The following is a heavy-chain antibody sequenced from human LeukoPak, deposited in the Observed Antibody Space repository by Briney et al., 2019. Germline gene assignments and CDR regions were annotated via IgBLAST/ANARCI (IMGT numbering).Heavy chain of an antibody. V-gene: IGHV3-43*02. CDR2: ISANTGFI. CDR1: GFNFDDCA. J-gene: IGHJ1*01. Sequence: GGSQRLSCVASGFNFDDCAMHWVRQAPGKGLEWVSLISANTGFIYYADSVKGRFTISRDNSKNSVYLQMNSLRTEDSALYYCAKDIIGWALEQTFQHWGQGTLVSVSS. D-gene: IGHD6-19*01. CDR3: AKDIIGWALEQTFQH.